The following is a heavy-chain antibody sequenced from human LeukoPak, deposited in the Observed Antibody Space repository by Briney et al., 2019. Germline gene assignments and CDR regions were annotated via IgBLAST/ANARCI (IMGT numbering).Heavy chain of an antibody. D-gene: IGHD2-2*01. CDR1: GGSISSYY. Sequence: SETLSLTCTVSGGSISSYYWSWIRQPAGKGLEWIGRIYTSGSTNYNPSLKSRVTMSVDTSKNQFSLKLSSVTAADTAVYYCAREAEDIVVVPAATYYHYYYMDVWGKGTTVTVSS. J-gene: IGHJ6*03. CDR2: IYTSGST. CDR3: AREAEDIVVVPAATYYHYYYMDV. V-gene: IGHV4-4*07.